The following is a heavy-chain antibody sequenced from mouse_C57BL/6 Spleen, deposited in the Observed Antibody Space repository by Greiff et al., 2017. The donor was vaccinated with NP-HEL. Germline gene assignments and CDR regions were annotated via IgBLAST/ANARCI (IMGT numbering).Heavy chain of an antibody. CDR2: INPNNGGT. CDR3: ARQLSPPYFDY. J-gene: IGHJ2*01. Sequence: EVQLQQSGPELVKPGASVKISCKASGYTFTDYYMNWVKQSHGKSLEWIGDINPNNGGTSYNQKFKGKATLTVDKSSSTAYMELRSLTSEDSAVYYCARQLSPPYFDYWGQGTTLTVSS. D-gene: IGHD3-2*02. CDR1: GYTFTDYY. V-gene: IGHV1-26*01.